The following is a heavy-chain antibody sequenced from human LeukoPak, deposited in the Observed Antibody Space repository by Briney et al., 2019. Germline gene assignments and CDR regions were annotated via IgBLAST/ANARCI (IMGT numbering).Heavy chain of an antibody. CDR3: AKGTVRSCSGPSCYPLDS. CDR1: GFTFSGYA. J-gene: IGHJ4*02. D-gene: IGHD2-15*01. CDR2: VTDTGGNT. V-gene: IGHV3-23*01. Sequence: GSLRLSCAASGFTFSGYAMTWVRQAPVKGLEWLSVVTDTGGNTYHADSVKGRFTISRDNSKNTVYLEMNSLRVEDTAVYYCAKGTVRSCSGPSCYPLDSWGQGTLVTVSS.